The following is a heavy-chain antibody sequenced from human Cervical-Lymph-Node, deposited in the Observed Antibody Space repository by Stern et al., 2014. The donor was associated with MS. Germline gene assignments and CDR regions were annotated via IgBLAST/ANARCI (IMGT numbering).Heavy chain of an antibody. Sequence: VQLVESGGDVVQPGRSLRLSCAASGFSFSAYGMHWVRQAPGKGLEWVTVISYDGNNIYHADSVKGRFTVSRDNSKNTLYLQISSLRPDDTAIYYCAKDLNDYSYYYYGMDVWGQGTTVTVSS. CDR1: GFSFSAYG. J-gene: IGHJ6*02. CDR3: AKDLNDYSYYYYGMDV. V-gene: IGHV3-30*18. CDR2: ISYDGNNI. D-gene: IGHD1-1*01.